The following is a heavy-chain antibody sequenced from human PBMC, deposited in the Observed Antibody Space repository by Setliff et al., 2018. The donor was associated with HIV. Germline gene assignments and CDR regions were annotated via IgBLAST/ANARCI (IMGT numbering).Heavy chain of an antibody. CDR2: INTNTGNP. D-gene: IGHD3-10*01. V-gene: IGHV7-4-1*02. CDR1: GYTFTSFV. J-gene: IGHJ5*02. Sequence: ASVKVSCKASGYTFTSFVMSWVRQAPGQGLEWMGWINTNTGNPTYAQGFTGRFVFSLDTSVSTAYLQISSLKAEDTAVYYCARVGGFGEFIENWFDPWGQGTLVTVSS. CDR3: ARVGGFGEFIENWFDP.